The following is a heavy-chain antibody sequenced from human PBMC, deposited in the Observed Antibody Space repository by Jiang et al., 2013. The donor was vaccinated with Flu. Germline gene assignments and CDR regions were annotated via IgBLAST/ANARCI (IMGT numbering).Heavy chain of an antibody. V-gene: IGHV5-51*03. CDR1: GYSFTSYW. Sequence: VQLVESGAEVKKPGESLKISCKGSGYSFTSYWIGWVRQMPGKGLEWMGIIYPGDSDTRYSPSFQGQVTISADKSISTAYLQWSSLKASDTAMYYCAREGSYYGSGRGFDLWGRGTLVTVSS. CDR2: IYPGDSDT. D-gene: IGHD3-10*01. CDR3: AREGSYYGSGRGFDL. J-gene: IGHJ2*01.